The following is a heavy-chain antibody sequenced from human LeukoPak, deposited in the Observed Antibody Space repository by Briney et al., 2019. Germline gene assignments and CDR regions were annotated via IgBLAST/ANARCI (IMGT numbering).Heavy chain of an antibody. D-gene: IGHD6-13*01. J-gene: IGHJ4*02. V-gene: IGHV3-48*01. CDR1: GFTFSYFS. CDR2: IRNSSSTI. Sequence: GGSLRLSCAASGFTFSYFSMNWVRQAPGKGLEWVSYIRNSSSTIYYAGSVKGRFTVSRDNAKNSLYLQMNSLRAEDTAVYYCARTIACDYWGQGTLVTVSS. CDR3: ARTIACDY.